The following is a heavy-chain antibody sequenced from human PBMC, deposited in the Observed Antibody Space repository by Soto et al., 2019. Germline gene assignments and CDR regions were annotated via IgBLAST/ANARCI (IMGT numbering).Heavy chain of an antibody. CDR1: GGSFSDYY. J-gene: IGHJ4*02. V-gene: IGHV4-34*01. CDR2: INHSGST. CDR3: ARGVVRRVIIQYTSFFDY. D-gene: IGHD3-10*01. Sequence: QVQLQQSGAGLLKPSETLSLTCAVYGGSFSDYYWSWIRQAPGRGLEWIAEINHSGSTSYNPSLKRRATIPVDTSKNQFCLKLTSLSAADTAVYYCARGVVRRVIIQYTSFFDYWGQGTLVAVSS.